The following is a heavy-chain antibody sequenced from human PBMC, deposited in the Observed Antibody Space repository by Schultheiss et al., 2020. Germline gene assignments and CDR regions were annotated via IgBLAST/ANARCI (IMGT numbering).Heavy chain of an antibody. CDR1: GGSISSGSYY. J-gene: IGHJ4*02. V-gene: IGHV4-61*02. CDR2: IYTSGST. Sequence: SETLYLTCTVSGGSISSGSYYWSWIRQPAGKGLEWIGRIYTSGSTNYNPSLKSRVTISVDTSKNQFSLKLSSVTAADTAVYYCARGGGAAAAETLGCDYWDQEALVAVSS. CDR3: ARGGGAAAAETLGCDY. D-gene: IGHD6-13*01.